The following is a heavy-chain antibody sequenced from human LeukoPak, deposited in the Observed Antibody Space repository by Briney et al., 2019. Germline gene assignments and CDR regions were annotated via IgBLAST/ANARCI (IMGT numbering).Heavy chain of an antibody. Sequence: SETLSLTCTVSGGSISSYYWSWIRQLPGKGLEWIGYIYYSGGTNYNPSLKSRVTISVDTSKNQFSLKLSSVTAADTAVYYCARHSDGGGSYRRSFDYWGQGTLVTVSS. CDR2: IYYSGGT. CDR1: GGSISSYY. V-gene: IGHV4-59*08. J-gene: IGHJ4*02. D-gene: IGHD1-26*01. CDR3: ARHSDGGGSYRRSFDY.